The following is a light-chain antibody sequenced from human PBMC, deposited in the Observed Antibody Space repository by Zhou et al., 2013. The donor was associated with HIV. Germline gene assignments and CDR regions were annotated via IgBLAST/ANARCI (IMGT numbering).Light chain of an antibody. Sequence: DIVMTQSPLSLPVTPGEPASISCRSSQSLLHSNGNNYLDWYLQKPGQSPQLLIYFGSNRDSGVPERFSASGAGSNFTLHISGVEAEDVATYFCMQGTEWPPTFGQGTKL. CDR1: QSLLHSNGNNY. CDR2: FGS. V-gene: IGKV2-28*01. CDR3: MQGTEWPPT. J-gene: IGKJ2*01.